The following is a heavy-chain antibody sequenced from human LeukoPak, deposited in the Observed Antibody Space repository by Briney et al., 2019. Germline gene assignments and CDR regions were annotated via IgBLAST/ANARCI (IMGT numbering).Heavy chain of an antibody. J-gene: IGHJ4*02. CDR2: ISSSSSTI. CDR3: ARIVGATNY. CDR1: GFTFSSYS. V-gene: IGHV3-48*04. Sequence: QPGGSLRLSCAASGFTFSSYSMNWIRQAPEKGLEWVSYISSSSSTIYYADSVKGRFTISRDNAKNSLYLQMNSLRAEDTAVYYCARIVGATNYWGQGTLVTVSS. D-gene: IGHD1-26*01.